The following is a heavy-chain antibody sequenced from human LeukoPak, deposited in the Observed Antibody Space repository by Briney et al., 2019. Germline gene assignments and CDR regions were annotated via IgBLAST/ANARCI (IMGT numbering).Heavy chain of an antibody. D-gene: IGHD1-1*01. Sequence: GGSLRLSCAGSGFTFSNYAMIWVRQGPGKGLEWVSSVSGSGSSTYYADSVKGRFTISRDNSKNTVYLQMNSLRAEDTAVYYCAKKYAPSGTPGGTRTLDYWGRGTLVTVSS. CDR2: VSGSGSST. CDR1: GFTFSNYA. V-gene: IGHV3-23*01. CDR3: AKKYAPSGTPGGTRTLDY. J-gene: IGHJ4*02.